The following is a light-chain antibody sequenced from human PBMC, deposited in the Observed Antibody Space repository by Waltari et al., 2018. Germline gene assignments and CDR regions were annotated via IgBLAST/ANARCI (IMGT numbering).Light chain of an antibody. Sequence: VILTQSPATLSLSPGEIDTLSCRASQSVSSYLAWYQQKPGQAPRLLIYGASSRATGIPDRFSGSGSGTEFTLTISSLEPEDFAVYYCQKYSSSPFTFGPGTKLDIK. CDR3: QKYSSSPFT. V-gene: IGKV3-20*01. J-gene: IGKJ3*01. CDR1: QSVSSY. CDR2: GAS.